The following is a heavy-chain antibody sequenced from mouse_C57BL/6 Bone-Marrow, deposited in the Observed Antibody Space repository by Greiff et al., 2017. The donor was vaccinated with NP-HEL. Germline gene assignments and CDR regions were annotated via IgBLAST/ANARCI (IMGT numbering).Heavy chain of an antibody. CDR2: ISYDGSN. V-gene: IGHV3-6*01. J-gene: IGHJ2*01. CDR1: GYSITSGYY. CDR3: ARAIYYYGSSRFDY. D-gene: IGHD1-1*01. Sequence: ESGPGLVKPSQSLSLTCSVTGYSITSGYYWNWIRQFPGNKLEWMGYISYDGSNNYNPSLKNRISITRDTSKNQFFLKLNSVTTEDTATYYCARAIYYYGSSRFDYWGQGTTLTVSS.